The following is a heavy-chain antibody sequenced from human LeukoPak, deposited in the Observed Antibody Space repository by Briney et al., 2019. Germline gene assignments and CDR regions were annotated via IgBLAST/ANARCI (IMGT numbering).Heavy chain of an antibody. CDR2: IYSGGST. CDR1: GFTVSRNY. CDR3: ASTTPDYYDSSGYFDY. Sequence: PGGSLSLSCAASGFTVSRNYMSWVRQAPGKGLEWISVIYSGGSTYYADSVKGRFTISRDNSKNTLYLQMNSLRAEDTAVYYCASTTPDYYDSSGYFDYWGQGTLVTVSS. V-gene: IGHV3-53*01. D-gene: IGHD3-22*01. J-gene: IGHJ4*02.